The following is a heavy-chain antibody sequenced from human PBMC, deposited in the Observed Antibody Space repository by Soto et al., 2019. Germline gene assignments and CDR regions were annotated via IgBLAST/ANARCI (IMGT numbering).Heavy chain of an antibody. CDR1: GGSISSYY. CDR2: IYYSGST. J-gene: IGHJ4*02. V-gene: IGHV4-59*08. Sequence: SETPYLTSTVSGGSISSYYWSWIRQPPGKGLEWIGYIYYSGSTNYNASLKSRVTISVDTSKNQFSLKLSSVTAADTAVYYCARQGSGWFRDYFDYWGQGTLVTVSS. CDR3: ARQGSGWFRDYFDY. D-gene: IGHD6-19*01.